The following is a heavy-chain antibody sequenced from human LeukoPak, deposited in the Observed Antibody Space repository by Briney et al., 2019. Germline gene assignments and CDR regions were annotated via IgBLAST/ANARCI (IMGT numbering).Heavy chain of an antibody. V-gene: IGHV3-23*01. Sequence: GRSLRLSCAASGFIFSNYAMSWARQAPGKGLEWVSTIRGSDDSTYYADSVTGRFTISRDNSKNTLYLQMNSLRAEDTAVYYCAKDTKAETPPYSCSGSSYWGQGTLVTVSS. D-gene: IGHD3-10*02. CDR3: AKDTKAETPPYSCSGSSY. CDR2: IRGSDDST. J-gene: IGHJ4*02. CDR1: GFIFSNYA.